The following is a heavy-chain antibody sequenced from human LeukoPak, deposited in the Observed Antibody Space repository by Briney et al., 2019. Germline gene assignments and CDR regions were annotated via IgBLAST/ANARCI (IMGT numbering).Heavy chain of an antibody. V-gene: IGHV3-66*01. CDR3: ARERDSSGYYQMDY. CDR2: IYSGGST. CDR1: GFTFSSYA. Sequence: GGSLRLSCVASGFTFSSYAMSWVRQAPGKGLEWVSVIYSGGSTYYADSVKGRFTISRDNSKNTLYLQMNSLRAEDTAVCYCARERDSSGYYQMDYWGQGTLVTASS. J-gene: IGHJ4*02. D-gene: IGHD3-22*01.